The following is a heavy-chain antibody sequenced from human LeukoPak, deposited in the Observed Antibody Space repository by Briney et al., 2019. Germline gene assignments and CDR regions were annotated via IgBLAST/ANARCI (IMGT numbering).Heavy chain of an antibody. D-gene: IGHD2-15*01. CDR1: GFTFSHAW. V-gene: IGHV3-15*01. Sequence: PGGSLRLSCEVSGFTFSHAWMSWVRQAPGKGLEWVGRIKSKTDGGTTDYAAPVKGRFTISRDDSKNTLYLQMNSLKTEDTAVYYCTTEVVVVAARDAFDIWGQGTMVTVSS. CDR2: IKSKTDGGTT. CDR3: TTEVVVVAARDAFDI. J-gene: IGHJ3*02.